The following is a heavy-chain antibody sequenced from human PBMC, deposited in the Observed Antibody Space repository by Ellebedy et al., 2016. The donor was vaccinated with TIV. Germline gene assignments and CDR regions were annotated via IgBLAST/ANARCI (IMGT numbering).Heavy chain of an antibody. J-gene: IGHJ5*02. CDR2: INPNSGGT. Sequence: ASVKVSXXASGYTFTGYYMHWVRQAPGQGLEWMGWINPNSGGTNYAQKFQGRITTTRNTSISTAYMELSSLGSEDTAVYYCARVSRYSGGWYKWFDPWGQGTLVTVSS. CDR3: ARVSRYSGGWYKWFDP. D-gene: IGHD6-19*01. CDR1: GYTFTGYY. V-gene: IGHV1-2*02.